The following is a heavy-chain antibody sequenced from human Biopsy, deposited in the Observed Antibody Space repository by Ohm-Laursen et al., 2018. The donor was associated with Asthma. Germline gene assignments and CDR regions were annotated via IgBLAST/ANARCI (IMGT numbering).Heavy chain of an antibody. CDR3: VGDGTDDAFDI. CDR2: ISKDASTQ. V-gene: IGHV3-30*03. Sequence: SLRLSCTASGFSFNSYGMHWVRQAPGKGLEWVGVISKDASTQDYADSVKGRFTMARDNSKNTLDLQMNSLREEDTAVYYCVGDGTDDAFDIWGQGTVVSVSS. CDR1: GFSFNSYG. D-gene: IGHD1-1*01. J-gene: IGHJ3*02.